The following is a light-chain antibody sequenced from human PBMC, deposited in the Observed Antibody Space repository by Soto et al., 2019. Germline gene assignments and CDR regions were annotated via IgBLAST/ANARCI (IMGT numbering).Light chain of an antibody. Sequence: IQMTQSPSSLSASVGDRVTITCRASQGISNWLAWYQQKPGKAPKLLMYAASSLQSGVPSRFSGSGSGTDFVLTISSLQPEDFATYYCQQADSFPITFGHGTRLEIK. CDR3: QQADSFPIT. J-gene: IGKJ5*01. V-gene: IGKV1-12*01. CDR2: AAS. CDR1: QGISNW.